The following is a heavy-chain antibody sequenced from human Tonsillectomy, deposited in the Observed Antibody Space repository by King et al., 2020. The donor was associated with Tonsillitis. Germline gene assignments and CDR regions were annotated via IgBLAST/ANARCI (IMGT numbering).Heavy chain of an antibody. CDR1: GFTFSSYE. V-gene: IGHV3-48*03. Sequence: VQLVESGGGLVQPGGSLRLSCAASGFTFSSYEMNWVRQAPGKGLEWVSYIISSGSVLYYADSVNGRFTISRDNAKNPLYLQMNSLGAEDTAVYYCARSSGWYYFDYWGQGTLVTVSS. J-gene: IGHJ4*02. D-gene: IGHD6-19*01. CDR3: ARSSGWYYFDY. CDR2: IISSGSVL.